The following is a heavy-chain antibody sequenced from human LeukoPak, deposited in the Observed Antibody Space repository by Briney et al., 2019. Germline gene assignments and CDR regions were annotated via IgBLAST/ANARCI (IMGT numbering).Heavy chain of an antibody. CDR3: ARVVSDYYDSSGYLDY. D-gene: IGHD3-22*01. CDR1: GGSLSSYY. CDR2: IYYSGST. J-gene: IGHJ4*02. Sequence: SETLSLTCTVSGGSLSSYYWSWIRQPPGKGLEWIGYIYYSGSTNYNPSLKSRVTISVDTSKNQFSLKLSSVTAADTAVYYCARVVSDYYDSSGYLDYRGQGTLVTVSS. V-gene: IGHV4-59*01.